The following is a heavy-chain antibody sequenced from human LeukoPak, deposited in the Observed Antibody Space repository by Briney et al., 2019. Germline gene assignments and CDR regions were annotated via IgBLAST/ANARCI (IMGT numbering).Heavy chain of an antibody. CDR2: ISYDGSNK. V-gene: IGHV3-30*18. CDR1: GFTLSSYG. J-gene: IGHJ4*02. Sequence: GGSLRLSCAASGFTLSSYGMHWVRQAPGKGLEWVAVISYDGSNKYYADSVKGRFTISRDNSKNTLYLQMNSLRAEDTAVYYCAKDSLDAYYYDSSGYPGGYWGQGTLVTVSS. CDR3: AKDSLDAYYYDSSGYPGGY. D-gene: IGHD3-22*01.